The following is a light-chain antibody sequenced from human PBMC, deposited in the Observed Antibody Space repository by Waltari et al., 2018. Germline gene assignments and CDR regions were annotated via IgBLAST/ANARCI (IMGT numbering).Light chain of an antibody. J-gene: IGKJ1*01. CDR1: QDISSN. CDR2: KAS. V-gene: IGKV1D-13*01. CDR3: QQCFNNPRT. Sequence: IQMTQSPSSLSASVGDRVTITCRASQDISSNLAWYRQKPGQAPKVLIYKASTLQSGVPSRFSGSGSGTDFTLTISILQPEDFATYYCQQCFNNPRTFGQGTTVEIK.